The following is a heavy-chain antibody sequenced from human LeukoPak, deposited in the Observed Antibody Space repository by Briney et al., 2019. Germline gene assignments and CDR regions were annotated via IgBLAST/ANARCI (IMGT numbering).Heavy chain of an antibody. J-gene: IGHJ5*02. CDR3: AKDPDRSSWSRNWFDP. CDR1: GSTFSNYA. Sequence: PGGSLRLSCADSGSTFSNYAMSWVRQAPGKGLEWVSGVSASGGSTYYADSVKGRFTISRDNSKNTLYLQMNSLRTEDTAVYYCAKDPDRSSWSRNWFDPWGQGTLVTVSS. CDR2: VSASGGST. D-gene: IGHD6-13*01. V-gene: IGHV3-23*01.